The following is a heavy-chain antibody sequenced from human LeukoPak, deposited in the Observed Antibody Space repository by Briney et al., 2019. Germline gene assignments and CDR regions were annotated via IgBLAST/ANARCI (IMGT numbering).Heavy chain of an antibody. J-gene: IGHJ4*02. Sequence: EASVKVSCKASGYTFTGYYMHWVRQAPGQGLEWMGWINPNSGGTNYAQKFQGRVTMTRDMSTSTVYMELSSLRSEDTAVYYCARDNYGGNSVLGDYWGQGTLVTVSS. D-gene: IGHD4-23*01. CDR3: ARDNYGGNSVLGDY. CDR2: INPNSGGT. V-gene: IGHV1-2*02. CDR1: GYTFTGYY.